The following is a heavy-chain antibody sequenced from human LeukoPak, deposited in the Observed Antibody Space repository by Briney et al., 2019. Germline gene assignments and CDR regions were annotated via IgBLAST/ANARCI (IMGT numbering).Heavy chain of an antibody. V-gene: IGHV4-59*01. D-gene: IGHD4-17*01. CDR2: IYYIGTT. J-gene: IGHJ6*02. CDR3: ARDFAVTTAYYYGVDV. Sequence: SETLSLTCTVSGGAISSSYWTWIRQPPGKGLKWIGYIYYIGTTDYNPSLRSRVTISVDTPKNQFSLKLSSVTAADTAVYYCARDFAVTTAYYYGVDVWGQGITVTVSS. CDR1: GGAISSSY.